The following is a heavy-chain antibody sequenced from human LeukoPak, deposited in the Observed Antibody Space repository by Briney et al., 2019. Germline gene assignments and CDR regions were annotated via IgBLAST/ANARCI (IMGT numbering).Heavy chain of an antibody. D-gene: IGHD3-10*01. CDR1: GFTFSNYW. Sequence: PGVSLRLSCAASGFTFSNYWMHWVRQAPGKGLVWVSRIDTNGIATTYVDSVKGRFTISRDNAKKTLYLQMNSLRAEDTAVYYCARDRTAWFGDLLIGYGMDVWGQGTTVTVSS. CDR3: ARDRTAWFGDLLIGYGMDV. CDR2: IDTNGIAT. J-gene: IGHJ6*02. V-gene: IGHV3-74*01.